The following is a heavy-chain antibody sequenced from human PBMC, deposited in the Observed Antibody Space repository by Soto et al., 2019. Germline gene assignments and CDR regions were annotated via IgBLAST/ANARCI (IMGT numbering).Heavy chain of an antibody. CDR1: GYSVSSNSVA. CDR3: PRDAQAYSSGWYGGFDI. J-gene: IGHJ3*02. CDR2: TYYRSKWYN. Sequence: SQTLSLTCAISGYSVSSNSVAWDWIRQSPSRGLEWLGRTYYRSKWYNAYSVAVKSRITMNPETCKNEFSLQLNSVTPEDTAVYYWPRDAQAYSSGWYGGFDIWGQGTMVTVSS. V-gene: IGHV6-1*01. D-gene: IGHD6-19*01.